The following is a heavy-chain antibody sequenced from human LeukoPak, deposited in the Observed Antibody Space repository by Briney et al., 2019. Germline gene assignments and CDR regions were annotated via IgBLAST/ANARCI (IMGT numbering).Heavy chain of an antibody. Sequence: PSETLSLTCTVSGGSISSGGYYWSWIRQHPGKGLEWIGYIYYSGSTNYNPSLKSRVTISVDTSKNQFSLKLSSVTAADTAVYYCARHQGYYYYYGMDVWGQGTTVTVSS. CDR1: GGSISSGGYY. CDR3: ARHQGYYYYYGMDV. J-gene: IGHJ6*02. V-gene: IGHV4-61*08. CDR2: IYYSGST.